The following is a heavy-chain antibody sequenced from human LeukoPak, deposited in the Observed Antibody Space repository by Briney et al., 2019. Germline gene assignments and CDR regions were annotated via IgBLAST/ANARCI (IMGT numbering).Heavy chain of an antibody. D-gene: IGHD6-6*01. Sequence: GGSLRLSCAASGFTFSSYGTHWVRQAPGKGLEWVAFIRYDGSNKYYADSVKGRFTISRDNSKNTLYLQMNSLRAEDTAVYYCARIAARRPPVDYWGQGTLVTVSS. CDR3: ARIAARRPPVDY. CDR2: IRYDGSNK. V-gene: IGHV3-30*02. J-gene: IGHJ4*02. CDR1: GFTFSSYG.